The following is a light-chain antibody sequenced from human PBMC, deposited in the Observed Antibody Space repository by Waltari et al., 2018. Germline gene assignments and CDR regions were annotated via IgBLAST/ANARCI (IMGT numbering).Light chain of an antibody. Sequence: QSALTQPASVSGSPGQSITISCTGTSSDIATDNYVSWYQQHPGKAPRLMIFAVTNRPSGVSTLFSGSKSGNTASLTISGLQPEDEGDYYCTSYTSSITWVFGGGTKLTVL. J-gene: IGLJ3*02. CDR3: TSYTSSITWV. CDR1: SSDIATDNY. CDR2: AVT. V-gene: IGLV2-14*01.